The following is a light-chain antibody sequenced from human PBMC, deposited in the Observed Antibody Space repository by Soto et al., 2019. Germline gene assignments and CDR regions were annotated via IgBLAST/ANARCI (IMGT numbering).Light chain of an antibody. Sequence: EIVLTQSPATLSLSPGERATLSCRASQSVSSYLAWYQQKPGQAPRLLIYDASNRATGIPARFSGSGSGTDFTLTINSLRSEDVAVYYCQQFHRWPVTFGGGTKVDIK. CDR2: DAS. J-gene: IGKJ4*01. V-gene: IGKV3-11*01. CDR3: QQFHRWPVT. CDR1: QSVSSY.